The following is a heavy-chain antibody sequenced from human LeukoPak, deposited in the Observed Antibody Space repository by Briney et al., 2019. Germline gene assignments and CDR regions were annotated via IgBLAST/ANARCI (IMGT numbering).Heavy chain of an antibody. CDR2: INSDGSST. Sequence: PGGSLRLSCAASGFTFSNYWMHWVRQAPGKGLVWVSRINSDGSSTSYADSVRGRFTISRDNAKNTLYLQMNSLRAEDTAVYYCGRVGDIYWSRISCSLDYWGQGALVTVSS. CDR1: GFTFSNYW. D-gene: IGHD2-2*01. CDR3: GRVGDIYWSRISCSLDY. J-gene: IGHJ4*02. V-gene: IGHV3-74*01.